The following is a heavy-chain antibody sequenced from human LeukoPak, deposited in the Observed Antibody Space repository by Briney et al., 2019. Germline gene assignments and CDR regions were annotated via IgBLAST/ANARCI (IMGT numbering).Heavy chain of an antibody. CDR2: ILYDGSDK. Sequence: PGRSLRLSCAVSGFTFSRYTMHWVRQPPGKGLEWVAIILYDGSDKYYTDSVKGRFTISRDNSKNTLYLQMNNLRAEDTAMYYCARDQRVTGRPDIDYWGQGTLVIVSS. D-gene: IGHD6-6*01. CDR1: GFTFSRYT. J-gene: IGHJ4*02. CDR3: ARDQRVTGRPDIDY. V-gene: IGHV3-30*04.